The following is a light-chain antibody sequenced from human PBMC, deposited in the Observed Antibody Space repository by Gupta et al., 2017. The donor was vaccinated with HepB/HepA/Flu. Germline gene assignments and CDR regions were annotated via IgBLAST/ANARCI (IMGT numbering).Light chain of an antibody. J-gene: IGLJ1*01. CDR2: KDS. CDR1: VLPNQY. Sequence: SPALTQPPSVSVSPGQTARITCSGDVLPNQYAYWYQQQPGQAPVLIVYKDSERPPGTPERFSGSSSGATVTLTISGVQAEEEADYYCQSADSSGTFYVFGTGTKVSIL. V-gene: IGLV3-25*02. CDR3: QSADSSGTFYV.